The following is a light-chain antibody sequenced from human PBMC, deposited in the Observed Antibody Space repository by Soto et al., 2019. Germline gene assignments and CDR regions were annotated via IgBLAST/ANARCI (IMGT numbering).Light chain of an antibody. CDR3: CSYAGSGTWV. V-gene: IGLV2-23*02. Sequence: QSALTQPASVSGSPGQSITISCTGTSSDVGSYNFVSWYQQHPGKAPKLMIYDVSRRPSGVSNRFSGSKSGNTASLTISGLQAEDEAEYYCCSYAGSGTWVFGGGTKVTVL. J-gene: IGLJ3*02. CDR2: DVS. CDR1: SSDVGSYNF.